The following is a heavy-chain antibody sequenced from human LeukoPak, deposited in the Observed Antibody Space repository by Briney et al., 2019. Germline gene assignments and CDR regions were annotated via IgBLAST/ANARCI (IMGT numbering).Heavy chain of an antibody. Sequence: GGSLRLSCAASGFTFSSYWMSWVRQSPGRGLEWVANINQDGSENHYVDSVKGRFTISRDNAKNSVFVQMNGLRVEDTAVYYCVRAGGSSWSDFWGQGTLVTVSS. D-gene: IGHD6-13*01. CDR1: GFTFSSYW. V-gene: IGHV3-7*01. CDR3: VRAGGSSWSDF. CDR2: INQDGSEN. J-gene: IGHJ4*02.